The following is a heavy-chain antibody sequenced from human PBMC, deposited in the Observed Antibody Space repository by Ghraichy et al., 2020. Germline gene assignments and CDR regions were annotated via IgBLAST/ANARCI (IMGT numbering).Heavy chain of an antibody. D-gene: IGHD1-1*01. Sequence: SETLSLTCTVSGDSINSGGYYWSWIRQHPGKGLEWIGYIYYSGSTYYNPSLKSRVTISVDTSKTQFSLKVRSVTAADTAVYYCARDRAGITTNDFHYYYYMDVWGKGTTVTVSS. CDR2: IYYSGST. V-gene: IGHV4-31*03. CDR1: GDSINSGGYY. CDR3: ARDRAGITTNDFHYYYYMDV. J-gene: IGHJ6*03.